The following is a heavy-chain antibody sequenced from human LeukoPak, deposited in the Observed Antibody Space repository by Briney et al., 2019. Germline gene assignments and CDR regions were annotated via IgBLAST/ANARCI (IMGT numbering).Heavy chain of an antibody. CDR3: AIRPRGVIDFWFDP. CDR2: ISTYNGNT. Sequence: ASVKVSCKASGYTFTNYGISWVRQAPGQGLEWMGWISTYNGNTSYARKVQGRVTMTTDTSTSTAYMELRSLRSDDTAVYYCAIRPRGVIDFWFDPWGQGTLVTVSS. CDR1: GYTFTNYG. J-gene: IGHJ5*02. D-gene: IGHD3-10*01. V-gene: IGHV1-18*01.